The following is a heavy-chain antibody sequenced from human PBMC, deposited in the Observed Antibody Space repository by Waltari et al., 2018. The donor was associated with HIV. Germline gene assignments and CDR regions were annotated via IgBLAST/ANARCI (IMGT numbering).Heavy chain of an antibody. V-gene: IGHV3-33*01. CDR3: ARDAAPNSHTPSSSDV. Sequence: QVQLVESGGGVVQPGTSLRLSCAASGFPFPKYGMHWVRQAPGKGLEWVTLIRYDGSNKYYADSVKGRFTISRDNSKNTLYLQMNSLRAEDTAVYYCARDAAPNSHTPSSSDVWGQGTLVTVSS. D-gene: IGHD6-13*01. CDR1: GFPFPKYG. CDR2: IRYDGSNK. J-gene: IGHJ4*02.